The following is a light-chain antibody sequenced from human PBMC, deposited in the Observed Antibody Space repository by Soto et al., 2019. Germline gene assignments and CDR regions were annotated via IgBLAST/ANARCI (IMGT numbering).Light chain of an antibody. CDR2: TAS. CDR3: QQSLSTPWT. V-gene: IGKV1-9*01. CDR1: QGINSY. Sequence: DIPLTQSPSFLSASVGDRVTVTCRASQGINSYLAWYQQKPGKAPKLLIYTASTLQSGVPSRFSGSGSGTEFTLTITSLQPEDFATYYCQQSLSTPWTFGLGTKV. J-gene: IGKJ1*01.